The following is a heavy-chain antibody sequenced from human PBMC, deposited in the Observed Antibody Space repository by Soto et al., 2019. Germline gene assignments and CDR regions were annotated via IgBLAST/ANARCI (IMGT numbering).Heavy chain of an antibody. J-gene: IGHJ6*02. D-gene: IGHD1-26*01. Sequence: QVQLVQSGAEVRKPGASVKVSCKASGYTFTTSEINWVRQATGQGLEWMGWMNPDSGNTGYAQKFQGRVTMTRDTSINPAYMELSSLRADDTAVYYCTNPRWVQPGRSFYGADVWGQGTTVTVS. CDR2: MNPDSGNT. CDR3: TNPRWVQPGRSFYGADV. V-gene: IGHV1-8*01. CDR1: GYTFTTSE.